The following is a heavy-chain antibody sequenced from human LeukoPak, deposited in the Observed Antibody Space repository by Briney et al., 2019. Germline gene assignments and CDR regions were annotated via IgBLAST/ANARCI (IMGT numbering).Heavy chain of an antibody. J-gene: IGHJ5*02. CDR3: AREGISANWFDP. D-gene: IGHD2-15*01. Sequence: ASVKVSCKASGYTFTGYCMHWVRQAPGQGLEWMGWINPNSGGTNYAQKFQGRVTMTRDTSISTAYMELSRLRSDDTAVYYCAREGISANWFDPWGQGTLVTVSS. CDR2: INPNSGGT. V-gene: IGHV1-2*02. CDR1: GYTFTGYC.